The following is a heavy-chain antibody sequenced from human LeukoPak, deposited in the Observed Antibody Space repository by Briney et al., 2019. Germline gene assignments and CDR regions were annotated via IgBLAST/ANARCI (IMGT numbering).Heavy chain of an antibody. CDR1: GGSISSRSYY. CDR3: ARLRSGDGYNFDY. J-gene: IGHJ4*02. V-gene: IGHV4-39*01. CDR2: IYYTDST. Sequence: SETLSLTCTVSGGSISSRSYYWGWIRQPPGKGLEWIASIYYTDSTSYNPSLKSRVTISVDTSKNQFSLKLSSVTAADTAVYYCARLRSGDGYNFDYWGQGTLVTVSS. D-gene: IGHD5-24*01.